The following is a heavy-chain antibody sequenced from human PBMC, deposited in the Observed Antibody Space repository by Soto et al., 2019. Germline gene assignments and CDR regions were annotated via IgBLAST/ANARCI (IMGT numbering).Heavy chain of an antibody. Sequence: EVQLLESGGGLVQPGGSLRLSCAASGFTFSTYDMSWVRQAPGKGLEWVSTLGGSGDTTYYADSVKGRFTISRDISKNTLFLQMNSLRADDTAVYYCAKGGWCADWGQGTLVTVSS. CDR3: AKGGWCAD. CDR2: LGGSGDTT. CDR1: GFTFSTYD. V-gene: IGHV3-23*01. J-gene: IGHJ4*02. D-gene: IGHD6-19*01.